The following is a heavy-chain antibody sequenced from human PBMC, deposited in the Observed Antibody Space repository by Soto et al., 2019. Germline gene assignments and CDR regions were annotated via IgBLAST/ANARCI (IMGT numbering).Heavy chain of an antibody. CDR1: GFIFSNYA. Sequence: GGSLRLSCAASGFIFSNYAMSWVRQAPGKGLEWVSFISGSGSSTYYADSVKGRFTISRGNSRNTLYLQMNSLRAEDAAVYYCVREASSSGLHLDHWGRGTLVTVSS. CDR2: ISGSGSST. CDR3: VREASSSGLHLDH. V-gene: IGHV3-23*01. D-gene: IGHD6-6*01. J-gene: IGHJ4*02.